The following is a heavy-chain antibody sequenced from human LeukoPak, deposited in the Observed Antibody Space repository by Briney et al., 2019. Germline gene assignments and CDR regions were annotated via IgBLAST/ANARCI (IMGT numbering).Heavy chain of an antibody. CDR1: GYSISSGYY. D-gene: IGHD3-9*01. CDR2: LYHSGST. Sequence: SETLSLTCTVSGYSISSGYYWGWIRQPPGKGLEWIGSLYHSGSTYYNPSLKSRVTISVDTSKNQFSLKLSSVTAADTAVYYCARDVGSFDWLPGPAYYFDYWGQGTLVTVSS. CDR3: ARDVGSFDWLPGPAYYFDY. V-gene: IGHV4-38-2*02. J-gene: IGHJ4*02.